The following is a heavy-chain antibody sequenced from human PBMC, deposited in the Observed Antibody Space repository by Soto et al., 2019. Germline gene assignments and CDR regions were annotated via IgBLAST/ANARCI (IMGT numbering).Heavy chain of an antibody. Sequence: ASVKVSCKASGYTFTSYGISWVRQAPGQGLEWMGWISAYNGNTNYAQKLQGRVTMTTDTSTSTAYMELRSLRSDDTAVYYCASWVAAAGRGYFDYWGQGTLVTVSS. CDR1: GYTFTSYG. V-gene: IGHV1-18*04. CDR3: ASWVAAAGRGYFDY. CDR2: ISAYNGNT. J-gene: IGHJ4*02. D-gene: IGHD6-13*01.